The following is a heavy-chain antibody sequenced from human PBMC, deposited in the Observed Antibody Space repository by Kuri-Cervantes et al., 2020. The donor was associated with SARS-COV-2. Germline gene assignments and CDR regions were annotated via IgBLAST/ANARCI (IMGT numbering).Heavy chain of an antibody. D-gene: IGHD3-3*01. CDR1: GGSFSGFY. V-gene: IGHV4-34*01. Sequence: SETLSLTCAVYGGSFSGFYWSWIRQAPGKGLEWIGEINHSGSANYNPSLKSRVTISVDTSKNQFSLKLSSVTAADTAVYYCARGGGADYDFWSGYGEPYYMDVWGKGTTVTVSS. CDR2: INHSGSA. J-gene: IGHJ6*03. CDR3: ARGGGADYDFWSGYGEPYYMDV.